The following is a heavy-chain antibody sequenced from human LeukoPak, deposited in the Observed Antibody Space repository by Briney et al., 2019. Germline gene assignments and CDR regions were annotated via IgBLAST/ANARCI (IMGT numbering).Heavy chain of an antibody. Sequence: PGGSLRLSCAASGFTFSSYSMNWVRQAPGKGLEWVSSISSSSSYIYYADSVKGRFTIPRDNAKNSLYLQMNSLRAEDTAVYYCAREAGTGYDWFDPWGQGTLVTVSS. J-gene: IGHJ5*02. D-gene: IGHD6-19*01. CDR2: ISSSSSYI. V-gene: IGHV3-21*01. CDR1: GFTFSSYS. CDR3: AREAGTGYDWFDP.